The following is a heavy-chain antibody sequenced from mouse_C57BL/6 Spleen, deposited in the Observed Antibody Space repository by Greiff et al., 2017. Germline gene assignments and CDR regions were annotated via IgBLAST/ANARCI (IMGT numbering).Heavy chain of an antibody. CDR1: GYTFTSYD. CDR3: ARAVYGNLAWFAY. D-gene: IGHD2-1*01. Sequence: VKLQESGPELVKPGASVKLSCKASGYTFTSYDINWVKQRPGQGLAWIGWFYPRDGSTKYNEKFKGKATLTVDTSSSTAYMELHSLTSADSAVYFCARAVYGNLAWFAYRGQGTLVTVSA. J-gene: IGHJ3*01. V-gene: IGHV1-85*01. CDR2: FYPRDGST.